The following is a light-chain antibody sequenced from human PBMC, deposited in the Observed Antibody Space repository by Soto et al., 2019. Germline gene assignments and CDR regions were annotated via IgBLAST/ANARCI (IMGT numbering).Light chain of an antibody. Sequence: MVMTQSPATLSVYPGERATLSCRASRSVSINLAWYQQRPGQAPRLLIYGASTRATDIPPRFSGSGSGTEFILTISSLQSEDFAVYYCQQYSNWPRTFGQGTKVDIK. CDR2: GAS. V-gene: IGKV3-15*01. J-gene: IGKJ1*01. CDR1: RSVSIN. CDR3: QQYSNWPRT.